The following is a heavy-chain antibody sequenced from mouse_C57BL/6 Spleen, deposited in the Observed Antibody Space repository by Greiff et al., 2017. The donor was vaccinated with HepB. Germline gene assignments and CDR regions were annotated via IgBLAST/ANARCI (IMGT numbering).Heavy chain of an antibody. CDR3: ARDRTAQATYFDY. CDR1: GFTFSSYA. J-gene: IGHJ2*01. D-gene: IGHD3-2*02. CDR2: ISDGGSYT. Sequence: EVKLVESGGGLVKPGGSLKLSCAASGFTFSSYAMSWVRQTPEKRLEWVATISDGGSYTYYPDNVKGRFTISRDNAKNNPYLQMSHLKSEDTAMYYCARDRTAQATYFDYWGQGTTLTVSS. V-gene: IGHV5-4*01.